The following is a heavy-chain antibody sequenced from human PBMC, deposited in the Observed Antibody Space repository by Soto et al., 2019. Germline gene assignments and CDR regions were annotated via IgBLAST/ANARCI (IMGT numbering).Heavy chain of an antibody. D-gene: IGHD3-9*01. J-gene: IGHJ4*02. CDR3: ARNTPPPRKYFFDY. CDR2: IIGSGATT. Sequence: GGSLRLSCAASGFIFGNYGMSWVRQAPGKGLEWVSSIIGSGATTYYADSVRGRFTISRDNSKNTLYLQMSSLRADDTALYYCARNTPPPRKYFFDYCGQGTLVTVSS. CDR1: GFIFGNYG. V-gene: IGHV3-23*01.